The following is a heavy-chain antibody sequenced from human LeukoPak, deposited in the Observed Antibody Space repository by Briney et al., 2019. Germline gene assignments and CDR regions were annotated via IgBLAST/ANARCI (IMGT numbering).Heavy chain of an antibody. J-gene: IGHJ4*02. CDR2: MYYSGST. D-gene: IGHD3-22*01. CDR1: GGSISSISYY. Sequence: PSETLSLTCTVSGGSISSISYYWGWIRQPPGKGLEWIVSMYYSGSTYNNPSLKSGVTISVDTSKNQFSLKLSSVTAADTAVYYCARVWESSGYYYSILWGQGTLVTVSS. V-gene: IGHV4-39*07. CDR3: ARVWESSGYYYSIL.